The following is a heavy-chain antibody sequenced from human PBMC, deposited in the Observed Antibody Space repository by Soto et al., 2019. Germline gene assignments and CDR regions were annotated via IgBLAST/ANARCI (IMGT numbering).Heavy chain of an antibody. CDR3: ETSGYDFYYYGMDV. V-gene: IGHV4-34*01. D-gene: IGHD5-12*01. Sequence: SETLSLTCAVYGGSFSGYYWSWIRQPPGKGLEWIGEINHSGSTNYNPSLKSRVTISVDTSKNQFSLKLSSVTAADTAVYYCETSGYDFYYYGMDVWGKGTTVTVSS. J-gene: IGHJ6*04. CDR2: INHSGST. CDR1: GGSFSGYY.